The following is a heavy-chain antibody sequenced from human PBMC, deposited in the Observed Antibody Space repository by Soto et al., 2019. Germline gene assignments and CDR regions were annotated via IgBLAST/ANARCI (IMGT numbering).Heavy chain of an antibody. V-gene: IGHV1-2*02. Sequence: ASVKVSCKASGYNFVAYYMHWVRQAPGQGLEGMGWINPSSGATNFAERFHGRDTMTSDTSISTFYMEIKRLNSDDTAVYFCANDRHYGDYGYKFDYWGQGTLVTVPS. CDR3: ANDRHYGDYGYKFDY. CDR1: GYNFVAYY. D-gene: IGHD4-17*01. J-gene: IGHJ4*02. CDR2: INPSSGAT.